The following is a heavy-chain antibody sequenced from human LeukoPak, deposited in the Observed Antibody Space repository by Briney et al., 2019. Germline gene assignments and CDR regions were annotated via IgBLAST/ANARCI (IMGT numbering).Heavy chain of an antibody. J-gene: IGHJ4*02. V-gene: IGHV3-23*01. CDR2: ISGSGGST. D-gene: IGHD2-2*02. CDR3: AKEDCSSTSCYTGENGFDY. Sequence: GGSLRLSCAASGFTFSSYAMSWVRQAPGKGLEWVSAISGSGGSTYYADSVKGRFTISRDNSKNTLYLQMNSLRAEDTAVYYCAKEDCSSTSCYTGENGFDYWGQGTLVTVSS. CDR1: GFTFSSYA.